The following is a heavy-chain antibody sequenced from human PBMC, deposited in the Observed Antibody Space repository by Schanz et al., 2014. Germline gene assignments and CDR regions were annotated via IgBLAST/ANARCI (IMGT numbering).Heavy chain of an antibody. V-gene: IGHV3-23*01. Sequence: EVQLLESGGGLVQPGGSLRLSCAVSGFTFSSYAMSWVRQAPGKGLEWVSAISGSGASTYYADSVKGRFTISRDNSKNTLYLQMNSLRAEDTAVYYCAKDQGSYGSGSYSYFDYWGQGTLATVSS. CDR2: ISGSGAST. CDR3: AKDQGSYGSGSYSYFDY. D-gene: IGHD3-10*01. J-gene: IGHJ4*02. CDR1: GFTFSSYA.